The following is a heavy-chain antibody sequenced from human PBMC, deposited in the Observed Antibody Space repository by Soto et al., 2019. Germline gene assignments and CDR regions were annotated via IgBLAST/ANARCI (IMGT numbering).Heavy chain of an antibody. CDR1: GFTVSSNY. J-gene: IGHJ6*03. D-gene: IGHD3-3*01. Sequence: PGGSLRLSCAASGFTVSSNYMSWVRQAPGKGLEWVSVIYSGGSTYYADSVKGRFTISRHNSKNTLYLQVNSLRAEDTAVYYCARDATNDFWSGPLGSYYMDVWGKGTTVTVSS. CDR2: IYSGGST. V-gene: IGHV3-53*04. CDR3: ARDATNDFWSGPLGSYYMDV.